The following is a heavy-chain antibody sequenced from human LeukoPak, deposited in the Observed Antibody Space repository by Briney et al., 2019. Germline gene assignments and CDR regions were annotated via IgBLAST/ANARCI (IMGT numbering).Heavy chain of an antibody. CDR2: ISSTSSYI. Sequence: GGSLRLSCAASGFTLTNYNFYWVRQAPGRGLEWVSSISSTSSYIYYADSMKGRFTISRDNAKNSLYLQMNSLRAEDTAVYYCARALWSGPVYYGMDVWGQGTTVTVSS. J-gene: IGHJ6*02. CDR3: ARALWSGPVYYGMDV. CDR1: GFTLTNYN. D-gene: IGHD3-10*01. V-gene: IGHV3-21*06.